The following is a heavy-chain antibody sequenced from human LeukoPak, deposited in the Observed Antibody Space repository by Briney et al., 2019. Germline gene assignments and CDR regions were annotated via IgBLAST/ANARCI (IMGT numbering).Heavy chain of an antibody. J-gene: IGHJ4*02. Sequence: SETLSLTCTVSGGSISSVDYYWSWIRQHPGKGLEWIGYISFSGSTYYSPSLKSRVTISVDTSKSQFSLKLSSVTAADTAVYYCACRTWNYQFDLDFWGQGTLVTVSS. D-gene: IGHD1-7*01. CDR1: GGSISSVDYY. V-gene: IGHV4-31*03. CDR3: ACRTWNYQFDLDF. CDR2: ISFSGST.